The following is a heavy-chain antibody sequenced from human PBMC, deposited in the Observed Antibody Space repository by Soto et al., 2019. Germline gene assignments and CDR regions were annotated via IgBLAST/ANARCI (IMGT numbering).Heavy chain of an antibody. V-gene: IGHV5-10-1*01. CDR3: ARRYCSRADCYSDS. CDR1: GYTFFSFW. CDR2: IDPGDSSA. J-gene: IGHJ4*02. Sequence: AESLKISCHGSGYTFFSFWIVWVRQVPGKGLEWVGRIDPGDSSATYSPTFQGHVTISADRSTRSAYLQWRSLRASDTAIYFCARRYCSRADCYSDSWGQGSLVPVSS. D-gene: IGHD2-2*01.